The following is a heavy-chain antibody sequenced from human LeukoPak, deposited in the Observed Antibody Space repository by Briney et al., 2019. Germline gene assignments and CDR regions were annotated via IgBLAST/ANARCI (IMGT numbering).Heavy chain of an antibody. CDR2: ISASGSTI. J-gene: IGHJ4*02. Sequence: SGGSLRLSCAASGFTFSDYYMSWIRQAPGKGLEWVSYISASGSTIYYADSVKGRFTISRDNSKNTLYLQMNSLRAEDTAVYYCARASGYYDSSGYNPFDYWGQGTLVTVSS. CDR1: GFTFSDYY. V-gene: IGHV3-11*01. D-gene: IGHD3-22*01. CDR3: ARASGYYDSSGYNPFDY.